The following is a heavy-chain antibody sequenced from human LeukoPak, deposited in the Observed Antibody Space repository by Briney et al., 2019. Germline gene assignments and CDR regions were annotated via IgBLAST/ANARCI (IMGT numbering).Heavy chain of an antibody. CDR1: GFTFSIHA. J-gene: IGHJ4*02. D-gene: IGHD1-26*01. CDR2: ITGSGGST. Sequence: GGSLRLSCAASGFTFSIHAMGWVRKAPGKGLEWVSSITGSGGSTYYGDSVKGRFTIARDNSRDTLYLQMNSLRAEDTAVYYCAKDLSGSYPHNFDYWGQGTLVTVSS. CDR3: AKDLSGSYPHNFDY. V-gene: IGHV3-23*01.